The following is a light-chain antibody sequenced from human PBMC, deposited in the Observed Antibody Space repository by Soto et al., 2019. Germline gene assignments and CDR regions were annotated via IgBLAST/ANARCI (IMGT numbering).Light chain of an antibody. V-gene: IGKV4-1*01. CDR1: QSVLYSSNNKNY. J-gene: IGKJ4*01. CDR2: WAS. CDR3: QQYYSTPDLT. Sequence: DIVMTQSPDSLAVSLGERATINCKSSQSVLYSSNNKNYLAWYQQKPGQPPKLLIYWASTRESGVPDRFSGSGSGTDFTLTISSLQAEDVAVYYCQQYYSTPDLTFVGGTKVEIK.